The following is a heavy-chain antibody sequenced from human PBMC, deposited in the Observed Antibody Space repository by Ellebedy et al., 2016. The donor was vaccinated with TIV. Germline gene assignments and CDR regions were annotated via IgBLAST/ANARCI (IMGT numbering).Heavy chain of an antibody. Sequence: SETLSLTCTVSGGSISSYYWSWIRQPPGKGLEWIGYIYYSGSTNYNPSLKSQVTISVDTSKNQFSLKLSSVTAADTTVYYCARQVYDFWSGYYSISDNWFDPWGQGTLVTVSS. CDR1: GGSISSYY. V-gene: IGHV4-59*08. CDR3: ARQVYDFWSGYYSISDNWFDP. CDR2: IYYSGST. D-gene: IGHD3-3*01. J-gene: IGHJ5*02.